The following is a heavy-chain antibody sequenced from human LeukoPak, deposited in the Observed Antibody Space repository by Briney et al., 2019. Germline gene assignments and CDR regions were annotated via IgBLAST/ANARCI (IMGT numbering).Heavy chain of an antibody. Sequence: SETLSLTCTVSGGSISSYYWSWIRQPPGKGLEWIGEIYHSGSTNYNPSLKSRVTISVDKSKNQFSLKLSSVTAADTAVYYCARDIKGRTYYYDSSGQRNNWFDPWGQGTLVTVSS. D-gene: IGHD3-22*01. CDR1: GGSISSYY. J-gene: IGHJ5*02. CDR2: IYHSGST. V-gene: IGHV4-59*12. CDR3: ARDIKGRTYYYDSSGQRNNWFDP.